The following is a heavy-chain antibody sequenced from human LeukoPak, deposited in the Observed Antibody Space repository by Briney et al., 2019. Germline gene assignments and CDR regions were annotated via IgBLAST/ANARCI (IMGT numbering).Heavy chain of an antibody. Sequence: PGGSLRLSCAASGVTFSRYVVKWGREAPGKGLEWGSCIGASGSYRYYADSVKGRFTISRDNAKNSMYLQMNSLRAEDAAVYYCAREDYSSGNPTIDTWGQGTLVTVSS. J-gene: IGHJ5*02. CDR3: AREDYSSGNPTIDT. V-gene: IGHV3-21*06. CDR1: GVTFSRYV. CDR2: IGASGSYR. D-gene: IGHD3-10*01.